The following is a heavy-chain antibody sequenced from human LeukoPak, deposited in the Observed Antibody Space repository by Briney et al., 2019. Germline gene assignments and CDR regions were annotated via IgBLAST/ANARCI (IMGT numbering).Heavy chain of an antibody. Sequence: GGSLRLSCAASGFTFSSYSMNWVRQAPGKGLEWVSYISSSTIFYADFVKGRFTISRDNAKNSLYLQMNSLRDVDTAVYYCARGDDSNWFDPLGQGILVTVSS. CDR2: ISSSTI. V-gene: IGHV3-48*02. D-gene: IGHD1-1*01. J-gene: IGHJ5*02. CDR3: ARGDDSNWFDP. CDR1: GFTFSSYS.